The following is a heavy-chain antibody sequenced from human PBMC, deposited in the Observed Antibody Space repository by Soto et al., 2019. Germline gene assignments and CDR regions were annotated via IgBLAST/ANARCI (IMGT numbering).Heavy chain of an antibody. J-gene: IGHJ3*01. V-gene: IGHV4-31*03. D-gene: IGHD1-1*01. CDR2: IYYSGST. CDR1: GGSISSGGYY. Sequence: PSETLSLTCTVSGGSISSGGYYWSWIRQHPGKGLEWIGYIYYSGSTYYNPSLKSRVTISVDTSKNQFSLKLSSVTAADTAVYYCATWHEREHAYDVWGQGTTVTVSS. CDR3: ATWHEREHAYDV.